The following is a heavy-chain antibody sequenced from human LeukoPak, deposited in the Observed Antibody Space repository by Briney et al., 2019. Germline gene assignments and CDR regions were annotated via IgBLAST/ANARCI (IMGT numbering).Heavy chain of an antibody. CDR3: ARDPGSSSFDY. CDR1: GFTFSDYY. Sequence: GGSLRLSCAASGFTFSDYYMSWIRQAPGKGLEWVSYISGGGTTIYYADSVKGRFTISRDNAKNSLYLQMNSLRADDTAMYYCARDPGSSSFDYWGQGSLVTVSS. D-gene: IGHD6-13*01. V-gene: IGHV3-11*04. CDR2: ISGGGTTI. J-gene: IGHJ4*02.